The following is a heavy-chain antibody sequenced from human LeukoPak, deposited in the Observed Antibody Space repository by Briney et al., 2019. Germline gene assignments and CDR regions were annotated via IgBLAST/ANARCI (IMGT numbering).Heavy chain of an antibody. V-gene: IGHV3-30*18. CDR2: ISYDGSNK. Sequence: GRSLRLSCAASGFTFSSYGMHWVRQAPRKGQEWVAVISYDGSNKYYADSVEGRFTISRDNSKNTLYLQMNSLTAEDTAVYYCAKKELALDYWGQGTLVTVSS. D-gene: IGHD1-7*01. J-gene: IGHJ4*02. CDR3: AKKELALDY. CDR1: GFTFSSYG.